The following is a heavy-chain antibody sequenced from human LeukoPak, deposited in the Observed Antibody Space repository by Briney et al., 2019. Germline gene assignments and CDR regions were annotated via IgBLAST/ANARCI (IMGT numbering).Heavy chain of an antibody. D-gene: IGHD4-23*01. CDR1: GFTFSDYY. CDR3: ARDIDYGGNSYYFDY. V-gene: IGHV3-11*04. Sequence: GGSLRLSCAASGFTFSDYYMSWIRQAPGKGLEWVSYISSSGSTIYYADSVKGRFTISRDNAKNSLYLQMNSLRAEDTAVYYCARDIDYGGNSYYFDYWGQGTLVTVSS. CDR2: ISSSGSTI. J-gene: IGHJ4*02.